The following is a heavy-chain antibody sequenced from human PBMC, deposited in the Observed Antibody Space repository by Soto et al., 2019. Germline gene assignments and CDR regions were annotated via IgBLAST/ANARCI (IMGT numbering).Heavy chain of an antibody. CDR1: GGTFSSYT. V-gene: IGHV1-8*02. CDR2: MNPNSANT. Sequence: ASVKVSCKASGGTFSSYTISWVRQATGQGLEWMGWMNPNSANTGCAQKFQGRVTMTRNTSISTAYMELSSLRSEDTAVYYCAREGVRGKDVWGQGTTVTVSS. J-gene: IGHJ6*02. D-gene: IGHD3-16*01. CDR3: AREGVRGKDV.